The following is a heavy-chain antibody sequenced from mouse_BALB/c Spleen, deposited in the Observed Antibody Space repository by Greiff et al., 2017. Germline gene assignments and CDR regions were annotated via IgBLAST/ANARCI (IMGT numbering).Heavy chain of an antibody. CDR2: IYPGNSDT. D-gene: IGHD1-1*01. CDR1: GYSFTSYW. Sequence: EVKLVESGTVLARPGASVKMSCKASGYSFTSYWMHWVKQRPGQGLEWIGAIYPGNSDTSYNQKFKGKAKLTAVTSASTAYMELSSLTNEDSAVYYCTRGKLLRQWGYAMDYWGQGTSVTVSS. CDR3: TRGKLLRQWGYAMDY. J-gene: IGHJ4*01. V-gene: IGHV1-5*01.